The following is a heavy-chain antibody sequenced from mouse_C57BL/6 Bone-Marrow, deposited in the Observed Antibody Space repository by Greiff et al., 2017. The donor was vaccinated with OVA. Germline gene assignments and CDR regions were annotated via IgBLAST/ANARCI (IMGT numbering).Heavy chain of an antibody. CDR3: AREGIYYGNYVGFAY. D-gene: IGHD2-1*01. CDR2: IDPSDSYT. Sequence: QVQLQQPGAELVRPGTSVKLSCKASGYTFTSYWMHWVKQRPGQGLEWIGVIDPSDSYTNYNQKFKGKATLTVDTSSSTAYMQLSSPTSEDSAVYYCAREGIYYGNYVGFAYWGQGTLVTVSA. J-gene: IGHJ3*01. V-gene: IGHV1-59*01. CDR1: GYTFTSYW.